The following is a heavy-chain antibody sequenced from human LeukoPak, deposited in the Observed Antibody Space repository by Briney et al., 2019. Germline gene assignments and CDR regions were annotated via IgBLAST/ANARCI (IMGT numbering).Heavy chain of an antibody. Sequence: GASVKVSCKASGYTFTGYYMHWVRQAPGQGLEWMGWINPNSGGTNYAQKFQGRVTMTRDTSISTAYMELSRLRSDDTAVYYCARGTHIAAAGTNWFDPWGQGTLVTVSS. D-gene: IGHD6-13*01. V-gene: IGHV1-2*02. CDR3: ARGTHIAAAGTNWFDP. J-gene: IGHJ5*02. CDR2: INPNSGGT. CDR1: GYTFTGYY.